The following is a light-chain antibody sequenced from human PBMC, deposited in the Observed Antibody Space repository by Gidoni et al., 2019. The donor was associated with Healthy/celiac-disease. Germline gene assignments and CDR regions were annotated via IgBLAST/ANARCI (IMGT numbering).Light chain of an antibody. J-gene: IGKJ2*01. V-gene: IGKV3-11*01. CDR2: DAS. CDR1: QSVSSY. Sequence: EIVLTQSPATLSLSPGERATLSCRASQSVSSYLAWYQQKPGQAPRLLIYDASSGSGSGTDFTLTISSLEPEDFAVYYCQQRSNWPRYTFGQGTKLEIK. CDR3: QQRSNWPRYT.